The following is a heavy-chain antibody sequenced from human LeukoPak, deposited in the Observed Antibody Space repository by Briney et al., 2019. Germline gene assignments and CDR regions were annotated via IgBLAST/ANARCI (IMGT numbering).Heavy chain of an antibody. J-gene: IGHJ3*02. CDR3: ARDLGDYGDYRGAFDI. V-gene: IGHV1-18*03. D-gene: IGHD4-17*01. Sequence: GASVKVSCKASGYTFTSYGISWVRQAPGQGLEWTGWISAYNGNTNYAQKLQGRVTMTTDTSTSTAYMELSSLRSEDMAVYYCARDLGDYGDYRGAFDIWGQGTMVTVSS. CDR2: ISAYNGNT. CDR1: GYTFTSYG.